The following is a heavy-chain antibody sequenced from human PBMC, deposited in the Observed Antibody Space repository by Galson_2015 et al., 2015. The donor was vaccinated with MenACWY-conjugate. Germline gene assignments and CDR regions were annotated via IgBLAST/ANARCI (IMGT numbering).Heavy chain of an antibody. CDR1: GYTFTGYY. CDR3: ARGVATPYYYYHGMDV. J-gene: IGHJ6*02. V-gene: IGHV1-2*04. Sequence: SVKVSCKASGYTFTGYYMHWVRQAPGQGLEWMGWINPNSGSTNYAQKFQGWVTMTRDTSISTAYMELSRLRSDDTAVYYCARGVATPYYYYHGMDVWGQGTTVTVSS. CDR2: INPNSGST. D-gene: IGHD5-12*01.